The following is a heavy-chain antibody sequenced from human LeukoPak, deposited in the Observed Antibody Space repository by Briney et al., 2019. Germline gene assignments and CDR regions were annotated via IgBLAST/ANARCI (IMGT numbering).Heavy chain of an antibody. D-gene: IGHD1-26*01. CDR1: GFTFSSYW. V-gene: IGHV3-74*01. Sequence: PGGSLRLSCAASGFTFSSYWMHWVRQAPGKGLVRVARINSDGSSTSYADSVKGRFTISRDNAKNTLYLQMNSLRAEDTAVYYCARDWGSYYEGPFDYWGQGTLVSVSS. CDR3: ARDWGSYYEGPFDY. CDR2: INSDGSST. J-gene: IGHJ4*02.